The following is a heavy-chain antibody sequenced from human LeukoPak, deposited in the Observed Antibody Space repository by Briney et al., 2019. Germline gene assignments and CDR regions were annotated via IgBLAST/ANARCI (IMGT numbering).Heavy chain of an antibody. J-gene: IGHJ4*02. Sequence: SETLSLTCTISGGSISSYYWSWIRQPAGKGLEWIGRIYTSGSTNYNPSLKSRVTMSVDTSKNQFSLKLSSVTAADTAVYYCASSRDGYNYGDYWGQGTLVTVSS. CDR3: ASSRDGYNYGDY. V-gene: IGHV4-4*07. CDR1: GGSISSYY. D-gene: IGHD5-24*01. CDR2: IYTSGST.